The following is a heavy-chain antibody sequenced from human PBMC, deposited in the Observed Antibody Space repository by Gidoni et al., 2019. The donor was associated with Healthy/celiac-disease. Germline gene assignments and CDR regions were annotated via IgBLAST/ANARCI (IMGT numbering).Heavy chain of an antibody. CDR1: GFTFSSYA. V-gene: IGHV3-64*01. Sequence: EVQLVESGGGVVQPGGSLRLSCAASGFTFSSYAMHWVRQAPGKGLEYVSAISSNGGSTYYANSVKGRFTISRDNSKNTLYLQMGSLRAEDMAVYYCARGAGSGLGTFSLWGQGTLVTVSS. CDR3: ARGAGSGLGTFSL. J-gene: IGHJ4*02. D-gene: IGHD3-10*01. CDR2: ISSNGGST.